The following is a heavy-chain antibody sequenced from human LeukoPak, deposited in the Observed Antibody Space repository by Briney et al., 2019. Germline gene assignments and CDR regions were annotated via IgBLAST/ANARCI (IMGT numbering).Heavy chain of an antibody. Sequence: GGSLRLSCAASGFTFSSYTMNWVHQAPGKGLEWVSSISSSSSYIYYADSVKGRFTISRDNAKKSLYLQMNTLRAEDTAVYYCASEEYSSGCLGYWGQGTLVTVSS. CDR1: GFTFSSYT. D-gene: IGHD6-19*01. CDR3: ASEEYSSGCLGY. V-gene: IGHV3-21*01. J-gene: IGHJ4*02. CDR2: ISSSSSYI.